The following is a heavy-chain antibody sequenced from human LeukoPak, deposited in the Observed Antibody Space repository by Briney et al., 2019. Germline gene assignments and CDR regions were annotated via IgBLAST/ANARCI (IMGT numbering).Heavy chain of an antibody. CDR1: GFTFSSYA. CDR2: IKQDGSVK. D-gene: IGHD3-16*01. CDR3: AREFWGTETTFDY. Sequence: GGSLRLSCAASGFTFSSYAMHWVRQAPGKGLEWVANIKQDGSVKNYVDSVKGRFTISRDNAKNSLYLQMNSLRAEDTAVYYCAREFWGTETTFDYWGQGTLVTVSS. V-gene: IGHV3-7*01. J-gene: IGHJ4*02.